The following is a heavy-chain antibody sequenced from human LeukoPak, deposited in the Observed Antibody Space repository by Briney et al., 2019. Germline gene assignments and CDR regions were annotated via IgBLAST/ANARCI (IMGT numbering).Heavy chain of an antibody. J-gene: IGHJ4*02. D-gene: IGHD6-13*01. CDR3: ASSSRCGY. CDR1: GFTFSSYS. V-gene: IGHV3-48*04. Sequence: GGSLRLSCAASGFTFSSYSMNWVRQAPGKGLEWVSYISSSSSITYYADSVKGRFTISRDNAKNSLYLQMNSLRGEDTAVYYCASSSRCGYWGQGSLVTVSS. CDR2: ISSSSSIT.